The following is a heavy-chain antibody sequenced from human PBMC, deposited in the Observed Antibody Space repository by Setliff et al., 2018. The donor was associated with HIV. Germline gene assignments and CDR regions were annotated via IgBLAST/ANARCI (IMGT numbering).Heavy chain of an antibody. CDR1: GLTFSNYW. CDR3: ARGPQYNFWGGYLGL. D-gene: IGHD3-3*01. J-gene: IGHJ4*02. V-gene: IGHV3-74*01. Sequence: PGGSLRLSCAASGLTFSNYWMHWVRQAPGKGLVWVSRIDSDGSDTDYADSVRGRFTISRDNAKNTLYLQMTSLRAEDTAVYYCARGPQYNFWGGYLGLWGRGTLVTVSS. CDR2: IDSDGSDT.